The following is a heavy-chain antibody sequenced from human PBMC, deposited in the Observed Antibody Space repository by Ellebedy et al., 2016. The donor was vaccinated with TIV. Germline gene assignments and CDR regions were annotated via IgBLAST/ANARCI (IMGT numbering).Heavy chain of an antibody. D-gene: IGHD1-26*01. CDR1: GSSISSFY. CDR2: IYSSGST. V-gene: IGHV4-4*07. Sequence: SETLSLXXTVSGSSISSFYWTWIRQPAGEGLEWIGRIYSSGSTNYNPSLKSRVSMSVDMSNNQFSLNLSSLTAADTAVYYCARVRSHYVEAFDIWGHGTMVTVSS. CDR3: ARVRSHYVEAFDI. J-gene: IGHJ3*02.